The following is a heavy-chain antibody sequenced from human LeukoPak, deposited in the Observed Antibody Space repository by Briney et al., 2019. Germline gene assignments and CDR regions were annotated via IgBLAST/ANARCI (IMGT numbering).Heavy chain of an antibody. V-gene: IGHV3-48*03. CDR3: ARIYSNGWPDY. CDR1: GFTFSSYE. Sequence: GGSLRLSCAASGFTFSSYEMNWVRQAPGKGLEWVSYISSSGSSIYYVDSVKGRFTISRDNAKNSLYLQMNSLRGEDTAVYYCARIYSNGWPDYWGQGTLVTVSS. D-gene: IGHD6-19*01. J-gene: IGHJ4*02. CDR2: ISSSGSSI.